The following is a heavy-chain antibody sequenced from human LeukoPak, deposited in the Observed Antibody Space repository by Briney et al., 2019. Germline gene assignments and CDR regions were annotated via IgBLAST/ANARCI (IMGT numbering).Heavy chain of an antibody. J-gene: IGHJ5*02. CDR2: INAGNGNT. CDR3: ARDHTNYYDSSGYFDP. V-gene: IGHV1-3*01. D-gene: IGHD3-22*01. Sequence: GASVKVSCKASGYTFTSYAMHWVRQAPGQRLEWMGWINAGNGNTKYSQKFQGRVTITRDTSASTAYMELSSLRSEDTAVYYCARDHTNYYDSSGYFDPWGQGTLVTVSS. CDR1: GYTFTSYA.